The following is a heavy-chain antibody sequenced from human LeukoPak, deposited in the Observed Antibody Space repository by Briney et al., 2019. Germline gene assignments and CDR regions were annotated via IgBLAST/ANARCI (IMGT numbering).Heavy chain of an antibody. V-gene: IGHV1-8*03. CDR3: ARAGGTAISIELSY. Sequence: ASVKVSCKASGYTFTSYDINWVRQATGQGLEWMGWMNPNSGNTGYAQKFQGRVTITRNTSISTAYMELSSLRSEDTAVYYCARAGGTAISIELSYWGQGTLVTVSS. D-gene: IGHD3-16*01. CDR1: GYTFTSYD. J-gene: IGHJ4*02. CDR2: MNPNSGNT.